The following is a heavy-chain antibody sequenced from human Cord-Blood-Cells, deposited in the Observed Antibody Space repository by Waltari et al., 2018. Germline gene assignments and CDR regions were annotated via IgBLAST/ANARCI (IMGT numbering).Heavy chain of an antibody. CDR1: GYSISSGYY. Sequence: QVQLQESGPGLVKPSETLSLTCAVSGYSISSGYYWGWIRQPPGKGLEWIGSIYHSGRTYDTPSLKGRVTISVDTSKNQFSLKLSSVTAADTAVYYCARDQEVGAFDYWGQGTLVTVSS. J-gene: IGHJ4*02. CDR2: IYHSGRT. D-gene: IGHD1-26*01. CDR3: ARDQEVGAFDY. V-gene: IGHV4-38-2*02.